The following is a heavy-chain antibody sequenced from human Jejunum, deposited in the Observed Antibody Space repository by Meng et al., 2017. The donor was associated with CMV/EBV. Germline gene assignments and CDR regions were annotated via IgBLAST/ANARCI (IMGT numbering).Heavy chain of an antibody. CDR3: ATSLLIPAASTCPNFFDY. V-gene: IGHV5-51*01. CDR1: FTRYW. Sequence: FTRYWIGWVPRLPGTGLEWMGIIYPGDSEPTYSPPFQGQVTISVDKSISTAYLQWSSLKASDTAIYYCATSLLIPAASTCPNFFDYWGQGTLVTVSS. D-gene: IGHD2-2*01. J-gene: IGHJ4*02. CDR2: IYPGDSEP.